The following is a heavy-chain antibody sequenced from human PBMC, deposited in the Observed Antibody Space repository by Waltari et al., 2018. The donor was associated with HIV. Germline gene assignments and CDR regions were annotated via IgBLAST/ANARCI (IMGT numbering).Heavy chain of an antibody. V-gene: IGHV3-49*03. CDR2: IRSKAYGETT. J-gene: IGHJ5*02. CDR3: TSAGACDHFWTDHNRWFDP. Sequence: ASGFNFGDFAMTWFRQAPGKGLEWVAFIRSKAYGETTDYAASVKGRFTISRDDSKSIAYLQMNSLKSEDTAVYFCTSAGACDHFWTDHNRWFDPWGQGTLVTVSS. CDR1: GFNFGDFA. D-gene: IGHD3-3*02.